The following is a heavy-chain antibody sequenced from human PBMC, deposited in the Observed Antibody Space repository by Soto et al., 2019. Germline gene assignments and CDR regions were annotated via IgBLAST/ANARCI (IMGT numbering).Heavy chain of an antibody. CDR1: GGSISSGGYY. D-gene: IGHD6-13*01. J-gene: IGHJ4*02. V-gene: IGHV4-31*03. CDR2: IYYSGST. CDR3: ARVGAAAVPSFDY. Sequence: NPSETLSLTCTVSGGSISSGGYYWSWIRQHPGKGLEWIGYIYYSGSTCYNPSLKSRVTISVDTSKNQFSLKLSSVTAADTAVYYCARVGAAAVPSFDYWGQGTLVTVSS.